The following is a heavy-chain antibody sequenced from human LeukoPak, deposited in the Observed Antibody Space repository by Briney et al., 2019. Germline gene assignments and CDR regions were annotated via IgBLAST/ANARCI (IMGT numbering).Heavy chain of an antibody. Sequence: GGSLRLSCVASGFSFSNHEMNWVRRAPGQGLEWVSYIGSSGSAKYYADSVKGRFTISRDNGDNSLHLQMNSLRAEDTAVYYCARGGYCSGGTCYWLNAFDIWGQGTVVTVSS. J-gene: IGHJ3*02. D-gene: IGHD2-15*01. CDR3: ARGGYCSGGTCYWLNAFDI. CDR2: IGSSGSAK. CDR1: GFSFSNHE. V-gene: IGHV3-48*03.